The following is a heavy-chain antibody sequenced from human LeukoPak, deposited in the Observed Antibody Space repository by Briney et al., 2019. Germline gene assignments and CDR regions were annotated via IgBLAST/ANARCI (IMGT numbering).Heavy chain of an antibody. D-gene: IGHD6-13*01. J-gene: IGHJ4*02. CDR2: IKQDGSET. CDR3: ARGVAAAGNDY. CDR1: GFTFSSFW. V-gene: IGHV3-7*03. Sequence: GGSLRLSCAASGFTFSSFWMTWVRQTPGKGLEWVASIKQDGSETYSVDSVKGRFTISRDNAKDSLYLQMNSLRVEDTAVYYCARGVAAAGNDYWGQGTLVTVSS.